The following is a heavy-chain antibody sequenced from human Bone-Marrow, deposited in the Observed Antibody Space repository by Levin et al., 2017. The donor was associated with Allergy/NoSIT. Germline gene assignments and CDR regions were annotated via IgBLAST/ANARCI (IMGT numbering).Heavy chain of an antibody. CDR2: IRSDGSHK. V-gene: IGHV3-30*04. Sequence: HSGGSLRLSCAASGFSFNVFAMHWVRQAPGKGLEWVAVIRSDGSHKFYADSVKGRFTISRDNSKTTVDLEMNSLRGEDTAVYYCARGMRWLQFKLDSLYYAMDVWGQGTAVTVSS. J-gene: IGHJ6*02. D-gene: IGHD5-24*01. CDR1: GFSFNVFA. CDR3: ARGMRWLQFKLDSLYYAMDV.